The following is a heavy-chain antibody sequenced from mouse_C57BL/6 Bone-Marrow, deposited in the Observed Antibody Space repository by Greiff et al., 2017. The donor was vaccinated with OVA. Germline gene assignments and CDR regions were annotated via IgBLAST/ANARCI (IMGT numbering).Heavy chain of an antibody. V-gene: IGHV1-69*01. Sequence: VQLQQPGAELVMPGASVKLSCKASGYTFTSYWMHWVKQRPGQGLEWIGEIDPSDSYTNYNQKFKGKSTLTVDKSSSTAYMQLSSLTSEDSAVYYCAREGVRPYFDYWGQGTTLTVSS. D-gene: IGHD1-2*01. CDR3: AREGVRPYFDY. CDR2: IDPSDSYT. J-gene: IGHJ2*01. CDR1: GYTFTSYW.